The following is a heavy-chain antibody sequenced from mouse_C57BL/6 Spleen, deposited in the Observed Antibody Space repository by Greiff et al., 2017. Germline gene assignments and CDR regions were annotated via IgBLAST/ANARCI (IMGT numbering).Heavy chain of an antibody. Sequence: QVQLQQSGAELMKPGASVKLSCTATGYTFTGYWIEWVKQRPGHGLEWIGEILPGSGSTNYNEKFKGKSTFTADTSSNTAYMQLSSLTTEDSAIYYGASPDGNYLYAMDYWGQGTSVTVSS. CDR2: ILPGSGST. CDR3: ASPDGNYLYAMDY. D-gene: IGHD2-1*01. J-gene: IGHJ4*01. CDR1: GYTFTGYW. V-gene: IGHV1-9*01.